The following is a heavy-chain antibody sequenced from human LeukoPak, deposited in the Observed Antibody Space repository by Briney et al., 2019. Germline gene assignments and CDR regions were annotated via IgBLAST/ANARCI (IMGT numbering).Heavy chain of an antibody. D-gene: IGHD2-2*01. V-gene: IGHV3-30-3*01. CDR2: ISYDGSNK. CDR3: ARGDIVVVPAA. Sequence: PGGSLRLSCAASGFTFSSYAMHWVRQAPGKGLEWVAVISYDGSNKYYADSVKGRFTISRDNSKNTLYLQMNSLRAEDTAVYYCARGDIVVVPAAWGQGTLVTVSS. J-gene: IGHJ5*02. CDR1: GFTFSSYA.